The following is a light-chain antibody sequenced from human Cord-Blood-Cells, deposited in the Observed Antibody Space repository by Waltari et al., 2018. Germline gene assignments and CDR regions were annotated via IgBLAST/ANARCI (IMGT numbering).Light chain of an antibody. J-gene: IGLJ2*01. CDR2: EVS. Sequence: QSALTQPASVSGSPGQSTTIPCTGTSSDDGRDHLFSWYQPPPGKAPKLMIYEVSKRPSGVSNRFSGSKSGNTASLTISGLQAEDEADYYCCSYAGSSTSVVFGGGTKLTVL. CDR3: CSYAGSSTSVV. V-gene: IGLV2-23*02. CDR1: SSDDGRDHL.